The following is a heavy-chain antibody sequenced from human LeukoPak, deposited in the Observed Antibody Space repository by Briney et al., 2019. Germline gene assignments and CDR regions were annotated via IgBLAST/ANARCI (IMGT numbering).Heavy chain of an antibody. Sequence: PSETLSLTCAVYGGSFSGYYWSWIRQPPGKGLEWIGEVNHSGSTNYNPSLKSRVTISVDTSKNQFSLKLSSVTAADTAVYYCARATYYDSSGYYHPRSAFDIWGQGTMVTVSS. CDR2: VNHSGST. D-gene: IGHD3-22*01. CDR3: ARATYYDSSGYYHPRSAFDI. CDR1: GGSFSGYY. V-gene: IGHV4-34*01. J-gene: IGHJ3*02.